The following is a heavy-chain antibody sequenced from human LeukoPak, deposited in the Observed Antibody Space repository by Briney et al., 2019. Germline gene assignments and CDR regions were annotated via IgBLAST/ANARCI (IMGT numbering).Heavy chain of an antibody. CDR3: AREIMGATLDAFDI. J-gene: IGHJ3*02. Sequence: ASVKVSCKASGYTFTGNYIHWVRQAPGQGLEWMGWINPDSGVTRFAQKLQGRVTMTRDTSITTAFMELSRLRSDDTAMYYCAREIMGATLDAFDIWGQGTMVTVSS. V-gene: IGHV1-2*02. CDR2: INPDSGVT. CDR1: GYTFTGNY. D-gene: IGHD1-26*01.